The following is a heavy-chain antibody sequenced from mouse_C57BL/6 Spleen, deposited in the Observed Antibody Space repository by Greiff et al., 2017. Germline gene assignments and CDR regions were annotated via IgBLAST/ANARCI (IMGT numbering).Heavy chain of an antibody. CDR2: ISSGSSTN. V-gene: IGHV5-17*01. Sequence: EVKLVESGGGLVKPGGSLKLSCAASGFTFSDYGMHWVRQAPEKGLEWVAYISSGSSTNYYADTVKGRFTISRDNAKNTLFLQMTSLRSEDTAMYYCARPGGNWYFDVWGTGTTVTVSS. CDR3: ARPGGNWYFDV. CDR1: GFTFSDYG. J-gene: IGHJ1*03.